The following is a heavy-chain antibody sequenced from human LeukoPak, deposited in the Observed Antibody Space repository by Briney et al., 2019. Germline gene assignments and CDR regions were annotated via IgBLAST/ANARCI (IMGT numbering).Heavy chain of an antibody. Sequence: PSETLSLTCTVSGLSISSFYWSWIRQSPGKGMEWIGYISYSGTTNYNPSLNSRVTISLDTSENQSSLKLSSVTAADTAVYYCARGGGCTTTSCDFAYWGQGTLVTVSS. D-gene: IGHD2-2*01. CDR1: GLSISSFY. CDR2: ISYSGTT. J-gene: IGHJ4*02. V-gene: IGHV4-59*01. CDR3: ARGGGCTTTSCDFAY.